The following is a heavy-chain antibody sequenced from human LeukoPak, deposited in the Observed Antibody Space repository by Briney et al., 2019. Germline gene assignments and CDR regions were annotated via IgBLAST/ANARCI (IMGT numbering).Heavy chain of an antibody. Sequence: SETLSLTCNVSGDSIGSSSYYWGWIRQTPEKGLEWIGSIFYSGSTNYNPSLKSRVTISVDTSKNQFSLKLSSVTAADTAVYYCAREVKFDSSGYYPNPYFDYWGQGTLVTVSS. J-gene: IGHJ4*02. V-gene: IGHV4-39*07. CDR1: GDSIGSSSYY. CDR3: AREVKFDSSGYYPNPYFDY. D-gene: IGHD3-22*01. CDR2: IFYSGST.